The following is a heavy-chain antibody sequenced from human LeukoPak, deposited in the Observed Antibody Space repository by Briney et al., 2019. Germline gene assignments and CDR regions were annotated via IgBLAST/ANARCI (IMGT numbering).Heavy chain of an antibody. V-gene: IGHV4-34*01. D-gene: IGHD6-6*01. CDR3: VSIAARRYYYYYYMDV. Sequence: SETLSLTCAVYGGSFSGYYWSWIRQPPGKGLEWIGEINHSGSTNYNLSLKSRVTISVDTSKNQFSLKLSSVTAADTAVYYCVSIAARRYYYYYYMDVWGKGTTVTVSS. J-gene: IGHJ6*03. CDR2: INHSGST. CDR1: GGSFSGYY.